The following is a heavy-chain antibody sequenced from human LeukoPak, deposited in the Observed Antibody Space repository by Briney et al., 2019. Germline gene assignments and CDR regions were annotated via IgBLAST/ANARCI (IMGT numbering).Heavy chain of an antibody. J-gene: IGHJ4*02. V-gene: IGHV1-24*01. CDR3: ATGVILAVGAIVDY. D-gene: IGHD1-26*01. CDR2: FDPEDGET. CDR1: GYTLTELS. Sequence: ASVKVSCKVSGYTLTELSMHWVRQAPGKGPEWMGGFDPEDGETIYAQKFQGRVTMTEDTSTDTAYMELSSLRSEDTAVYYCATGVILAVGAIVDYWGQGTLVTVSS.